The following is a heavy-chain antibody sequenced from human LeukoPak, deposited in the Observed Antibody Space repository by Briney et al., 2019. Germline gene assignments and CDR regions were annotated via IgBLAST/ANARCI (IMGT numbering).Heavy chain of an antibody. CDR1: GGSISSNY. D-gene: IGHD3-16*01. V-gene: IGHV4-59*01. CDR3: ARDVTPATL. Sequence: PSETLSLTCTVSGGSISSNYWSWIRQPPGKGLEWIGYIRSSGSTNYNPSLKSRVTISMDTSKNQFSLQLSSVTAADTAVYYCARDVTPATLWGQGTLVTVSS. CDR2: IRSSGST. J-gene: IGHJ4*02.